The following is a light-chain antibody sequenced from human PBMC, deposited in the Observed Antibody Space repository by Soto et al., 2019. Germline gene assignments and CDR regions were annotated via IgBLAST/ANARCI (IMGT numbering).Light chain of an antibody. J-gene: IGKJ2*01. Sequence: EIVLTQSPGTLSLSPGERATLSCRARQSVRSSDLAWYQQKLGQAPRLLIYGASSRATGIPDRFSGSGSGTDFTLTISRLEPEDFAVYYCQQYGSSPYTFGQGTKLESK. V-gene: IGKV3-20*01. CDR3: QQYGSSPYT. CDR1: QSVRSSD. CDR2: GAS.